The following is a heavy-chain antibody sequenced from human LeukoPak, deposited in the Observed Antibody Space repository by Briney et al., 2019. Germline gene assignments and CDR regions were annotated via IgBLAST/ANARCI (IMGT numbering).Heavy chain of an antibody. CDR2: IYYSGRT. CDR3: ARDPGYGGYVDS. V-gene: IGHV4-59*01. Sequence: SETLSLTCTVSGGAISSYYWSWIRQPPGKGLEWIGYIYYSGRTNYNPSLKSRVTMSVDTSKNQFSLKLSSVTAADTAVYYCARDPGYGGYVDSWGQGTLVTVSS. CDR1: GGAISSYY. J-gene: IGHJ4*02. D-gene: IGHD1-26*01.